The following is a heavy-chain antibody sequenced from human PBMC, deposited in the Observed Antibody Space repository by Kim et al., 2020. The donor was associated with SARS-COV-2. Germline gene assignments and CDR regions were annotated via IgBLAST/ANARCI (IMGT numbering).Heavy chain of an antibody. V-gene: IGHV5-10-1*01. CDR1: GYSFTSYW. CDR3: ARLGNYYGSGSYSAFDI. CDR2: IDPSDSYT. D-gene: IGHD3-10*01. Sequence: GESLKISCKGSGYSFTSYWISWVRQMPGKGLELMGRIDPSDSYTNYSPSFQGHVTISADKSISTAYLQWSSLKASDTAMYYCARLGNYYGSGSYSAFDIWGQGTMVTVSS. J-gene: IGHJ3*02.